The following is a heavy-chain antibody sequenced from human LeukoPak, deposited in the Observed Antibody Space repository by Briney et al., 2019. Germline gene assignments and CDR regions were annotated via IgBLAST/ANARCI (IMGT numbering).Heavy chain of an antibody. J-gene: IGHJ4*02. CDR2: IRYDGSNK. D-gene: IGHD3-10*01. V-gene: IGHV3-30*02. CDR1: GFTFGDFV. Sequence: GGSLRFSCTTSGFTFGDFVMSWFRQAPGKGLEWVAFIRYDGSNKYYADSVKGRFTISRDNSKNTLYLQMNGLRAEDTAVYYCAKMSITMVRGVIPSDYWGQGTLVTVSS. CDR3: AKMSITMVRGVIPSDY.